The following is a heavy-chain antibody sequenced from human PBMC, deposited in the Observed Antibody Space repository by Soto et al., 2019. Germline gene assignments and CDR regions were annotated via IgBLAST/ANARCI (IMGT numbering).Heavy chain of an antibody. CDR1: GFTFSSYG. Sequence: QPGGSLRLSCAASGFTFSSYGMHWVRQAPGKGLEWVAVIWYDGSNKYYADSVKGRFTISRDNSKNTLYLQMNSLRAEDTAVYYCAREVPDILTGYYGPHFDYWGQGTLVTVSS. V-gene: IGHV3-33*01. D-gene: IGHD3-9*01. J-gene: IGHJ4*02. CDR3: AREVPDILTGYYGPHFDY. CDR2: IWYDGSNK.